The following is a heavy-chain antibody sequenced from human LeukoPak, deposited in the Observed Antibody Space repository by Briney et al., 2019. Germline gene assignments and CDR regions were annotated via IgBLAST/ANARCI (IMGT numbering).Heavy chain of an antibody. CDR2: INPNSGGT. CDR3: ARDERYDGSGYPFDY. V-gene: IGHV1-2*02. CDR1: GYTFTGYF. D-gene: IGHD3-22*01. J-gene: IGHJ4*02. Sequence: ASMKVSCKASGYTFTGYFIHWVRQASGQGLEWMGWINPNSGGTNYAQKFQGRVTMTRDTSISTAYMELSRLRSDDTAVYYCARDERYDGSGYPFDYWGLGTLVTVSS.